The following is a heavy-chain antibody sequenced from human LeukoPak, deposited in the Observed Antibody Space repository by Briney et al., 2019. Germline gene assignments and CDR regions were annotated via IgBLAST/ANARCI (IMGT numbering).Heavy chain of an antibody. D-gene: IGHD6-13*01. CDR2: IIPIFGTA. CDR1: GGTFSSYA. J-gene: IGHJ6*03. V-gene: IGHV1-69*05. Sequence: ASVKVSCKASGGTFSSYAISWVRQAPGQGLEWMGGIIPIFGTANYAQKFQGRVTITTDESTSTDYMELSSLRSEDTAVYYCARSHSSSWTGGYYYYMDVWGKGTTVTVSS. CDR3: ARSHSSSWTGGYYYYMDV.